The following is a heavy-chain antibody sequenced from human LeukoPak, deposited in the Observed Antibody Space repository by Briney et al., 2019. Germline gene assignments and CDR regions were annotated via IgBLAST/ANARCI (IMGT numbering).Heavy chain of an antibody. D-gene: IGHD1-26*01. CDR2: IYYSGST. J-gene: IGHJ3*02. V-gene: IGHV4-59*01. CDR3: ARAVGAAFDI. CDR1: GGSISSYY. Sequence: PSETLSLTCTVSGGSISSYYWSWIRQPPGKGLEWIGYIYYSGSTNYNPSLKSRVTISVDTSKNQFSLKLSSVTAADTAVHYCARAVGAAFDIWGQGTMVTVSS.